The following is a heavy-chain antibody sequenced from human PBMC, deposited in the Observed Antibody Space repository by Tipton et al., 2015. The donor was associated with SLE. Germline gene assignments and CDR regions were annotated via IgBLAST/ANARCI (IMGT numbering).Heavy chain of an antibody. CDR3: AKANFGWLYYFDY. CDR1: GFTFSSYA. J-gene: IGHJ4*02. V-gene: IGHV3-23*01. CDR2: ISGSGGST. Sequence: SLRLSCAASGFTFSSYAMSWVRQAPGKGLEWVSAISGSGGSTYYADSVKGRFTISRDNSKNTLYLQMNSLRAEDTAVYYCAKANFGWLYYFDYWGQGTLVTVSS. D-gene: IGHD6-19*01.